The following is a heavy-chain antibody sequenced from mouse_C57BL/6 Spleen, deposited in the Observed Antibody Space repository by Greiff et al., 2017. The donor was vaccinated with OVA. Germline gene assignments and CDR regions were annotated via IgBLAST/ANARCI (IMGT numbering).Heavy chain of an antibody. V-gene: IGHV1-61*01. J-gene: IGHJ4*01. CDR2: IYPSDSET. CDR1: GYTFTSYW. D-gene: IGHD2-5*01. CDR3: ARSDSNYVYAMDY. Sequence: VQLQQPGAELVRPGSSVKLSCKASGYTFTSYWMDWVKQRPGQGLEWIGNIYPSDSETHYNQKFKDKATLTVDKSSSTAYMQLSSLTSEDSAVYYCARSDSNYVYAMDYWGQGTSVTVSS.